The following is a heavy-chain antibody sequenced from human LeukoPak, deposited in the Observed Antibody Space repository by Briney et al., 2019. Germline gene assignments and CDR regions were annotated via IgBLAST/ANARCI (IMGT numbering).Heavy chain of an antibody. V-gene: IGHV3-23*01. CDR3: AKAGSASWYDY. CDR2: INISSGRR. Sequence: VGSLRLSCAAPGFTPSSYTMGWVRQAPGKGPGWVSDINISSGRRYYAASVKGRVTISIDNSKNTIYLQMNSLRVEDTAVYYCAKAGSASWYDYWGQGTLVTVSS. J-gene: IGHJ4*02. D-gene: IGHD6-13*01. CDR1: GFTPSSYT.